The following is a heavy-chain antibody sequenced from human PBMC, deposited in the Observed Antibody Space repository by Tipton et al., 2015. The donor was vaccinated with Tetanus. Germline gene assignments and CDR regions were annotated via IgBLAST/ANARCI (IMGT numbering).Heavy chain of an antibody. CDR1: GFTFRNAW. V-gene: IGHV3-69-1*01. CDR3: ARDAGMHTPMVHGDY. CDR2: IGATGAI. D-gene: IGHD5-18*01. J-gene: IGHJ4*02. Sequence: SLRLSCVVSGFTFRNAWMTWVRQAPGKGLEWVSYIGATGAIYYADSVKVRFTISRDNAKNSLYLQMTSLRDEDTAVYYCARDAGMHTPMVHGDYWGRGTLVTVSS.